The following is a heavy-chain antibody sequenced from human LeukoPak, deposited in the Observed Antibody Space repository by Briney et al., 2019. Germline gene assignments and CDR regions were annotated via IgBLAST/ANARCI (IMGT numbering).Heavy chain of an antibody. CDR2: INPNSGGV. Sequence: GASVKVSCKPSGYTFSDYHIHWGRQAPGQGPEWMGWINPNSGGVDYAQKFQGWVTMTRDTSINTAYMELSRLRSDDTAVYYCAREGMAGGFDYWGQGTLVTVSS. V-gene: IGHV1-2*04. D-gene: IGHD2-8*02. J-gene: IGHJ4*02. CDR3: AREGMAGGFDY. CDR1: GYTFSDYH.